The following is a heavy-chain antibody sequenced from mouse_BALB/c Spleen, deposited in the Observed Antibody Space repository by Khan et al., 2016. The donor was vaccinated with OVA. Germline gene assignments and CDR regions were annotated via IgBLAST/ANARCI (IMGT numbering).Heavy chain of an antibody. D-gene: IGHD3-3*01. CDR2: IYTYPGEP. V-gene: IGHV9-3-1*01. CDR3: ARGGRRAMDY. CDR1: GATFTNYG. Sequence: QIQLVPSGPDLKKPGETVKISCKASGATFTNYGINWVKQAPGKGLKWMGWIYTYPGEPTYADDLQGRFAFSLETSASTAYLQINNLKNEDTATYVCARGGRRAMDYWGQGTSVTVSS. J-gene: IGHJ4*01.